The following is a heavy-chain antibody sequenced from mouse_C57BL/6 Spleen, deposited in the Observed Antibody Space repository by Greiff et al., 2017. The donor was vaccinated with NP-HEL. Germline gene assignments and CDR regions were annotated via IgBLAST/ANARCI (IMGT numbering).Heavy chain of an antibody. CDR1: GYTFTSYW. CDR3: AREGNLAWFAY. V-gene: IGHV1-53*01. CDR2: INPSNGGT. J-gene: IGHJ3*01. D-gene: IGHD2-1*01. Sequence: QVQPQQPGTELVKPGASVKLSCKASGYTFTSYWMHWVKQRPGQGFEWIGNINPSNGGTNYNEKFKSKATLTVTKSSSKASLQISSLTSEDSAVYYCAREGNLAWFAYWGQGTLVTVSA.